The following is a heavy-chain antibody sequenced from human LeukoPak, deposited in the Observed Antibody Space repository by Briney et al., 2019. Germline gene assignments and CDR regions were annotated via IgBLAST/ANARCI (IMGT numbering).Heavy chain of an antibody. V-gene: IGHV4-59*01. Sequence: SETLSLTCAVSGGSFSGYYWSWIRQPPGKGLEWIGYIYYSGSTNYNPSLKSRVTISVDTSKNQFSLKLSSVTAADTAVYYCARDNPTIYDFWSGRNWFDPWGQGTLVTVSS. CDR1: GGSFSGYY. CDR3: ARDNPTIYDFWSGRNWFDP. D-gene: IGHD3-3*01. CDR2: IYYSGST. J-gene: IGHJ5*02.